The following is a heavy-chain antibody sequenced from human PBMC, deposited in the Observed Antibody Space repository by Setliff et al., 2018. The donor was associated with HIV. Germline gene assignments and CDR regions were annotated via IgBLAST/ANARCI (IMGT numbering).Heavy chain of an antibody. Sequence: PSETLSLTCAVYGGSFSGYYWSWTRQPPGKGLEWIGEINHSGSTNYNPSLKSRVTISVDTSKNQFSLKLSSVTAADTAVYYCARRGGYTHYYDSSGYHRGPNDAFDIWGQGTMVTVSS. J-gene: IGHJ3*02. V-gene: IGHV4-34*01. CDR2: INHSGST. CDR3: ARRGGYTHYYDSSGYHRGPNDAFDI. CDR1: GGSFSGYY. D-gene: IGHD3-22*01.